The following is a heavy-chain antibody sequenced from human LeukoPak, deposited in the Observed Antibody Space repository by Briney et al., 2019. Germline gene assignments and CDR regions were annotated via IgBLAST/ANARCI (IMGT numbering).Heavy chain of an antibody. CDR2: INPNSGGT. CDR3: ARTDYYDSSGYYTNDY. J-gene: IGHJ4*02. Sequence: GASVKVSCKASGYTFTGYYMHWVRQAPGQGLEWMGWINPNSGGTNYAQKFQGRVTMTRDMSISTAYMELSRLRSDDTAVYYCARTDYYDSSGYYTNDYWGQGTLVTVSS. D-gene: IGHD3-22*01. V-gene: IGHV1-2*02. CDR1: GYTFTGYY.